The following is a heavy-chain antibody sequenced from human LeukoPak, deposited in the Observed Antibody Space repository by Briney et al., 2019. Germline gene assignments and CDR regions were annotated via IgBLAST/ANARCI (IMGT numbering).Heavy chain of an antibody. CDR3: ARADSSGYYLVGGFDI. CDR2: ISTSSSYI. D-gene: IGHD3-22*01. J-gene: IGHJ3*02. CDR1: GFTFNTYI. V-gene: IGHV3-21*01. Sequence: GGSLRLSCAASGFTFNTYIMNWVRQAPGKGLEWVSSISTSSSYIYYADSVKGRFTISGDNAKNSLFLQMDSLRADDTAVYYCARADSSGYYLVGGFDIWGQGTIVTVSS.